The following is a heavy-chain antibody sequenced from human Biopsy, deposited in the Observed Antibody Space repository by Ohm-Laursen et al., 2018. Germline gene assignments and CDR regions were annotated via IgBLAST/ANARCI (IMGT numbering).Heavy chain of an antibody. D-gene: IGHD2-2*01. CDR1: TGTFNSYG. CDR3: AREAIGYQLPCDD. J-gene: IGHJ4*02. V-gene: IGHV1-69*11. CDR2: IIPILRTT. Sequence: VKISCKAPTGTFNSYGIIWVRQAPGQGLEWMGRIIPILRTTAYAQTFLGRVTITADSPTSTVDKELTSLTSDDTAVYFCAREAIGYQLPCDDWGQGTLVTVSS.